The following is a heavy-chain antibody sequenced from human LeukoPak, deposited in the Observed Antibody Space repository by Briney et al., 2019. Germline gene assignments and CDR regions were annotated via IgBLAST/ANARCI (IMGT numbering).Heavy chain of an antibody. CDR1: GGSISSSSYY. Sequence: SETLSLTCTVSGGSISSSSYYWGWIRQPPGKGLEWIGSIYYSGSTYYNPSLKSRVTISVDTSKNQFSLKLSSVTAADTAVYYCARGLGEGQWLVHAFDIWGQGTMVTVSS. J-gene: IGHJ3*02. D-gene: IGHD6-19*01. CDR3: ARGLGEGQWLVHAFDI. CDR2: IYYSGST. V-gene: IGHV4-39*07.